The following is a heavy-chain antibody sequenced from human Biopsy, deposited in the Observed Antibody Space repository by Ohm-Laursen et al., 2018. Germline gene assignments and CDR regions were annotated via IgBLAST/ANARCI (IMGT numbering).Heavy chain of an antibody. D-gene: IGHD3-16*01. CDR2: IYYSGTT. J-gene: IGHJ4*02. CDR1: GGSISSYY. V-gene: IGHV4-59*01. CDR3: ARSVGIMAAPIDY. Sequence: SETLSLTCIVSGGSISSYYWNWIRQPPGKGLEWIGYIYYSGTTDYSPSLKSRVTISIDKSKNQFFLKLSSVTAEDTAVYYCARSVGIMAAPIDYWDQGTLVTVSS.